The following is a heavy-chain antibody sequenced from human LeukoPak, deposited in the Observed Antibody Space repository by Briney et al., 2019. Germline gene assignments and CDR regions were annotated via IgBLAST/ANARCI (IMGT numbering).Heavy chain of an antibody. V-gene: IGHV4-38-2*02. CDR1: GYSISSGYY. D-gene: IGHD3-22*01. CDR2: IYYSGST. Sequence: SETLSLTCTVSGYSISSGYYWGWLRQPPGKGLEWIGSIYYSGSTYYNPSLKSRVTISVDTSKNQFSLKLSSVTAADTAVYYCASTDSSGYYLDYWGQGTLVTVAS. CDR3: ASTDSSGYYLDY. J-gene: IGHJ4*02.